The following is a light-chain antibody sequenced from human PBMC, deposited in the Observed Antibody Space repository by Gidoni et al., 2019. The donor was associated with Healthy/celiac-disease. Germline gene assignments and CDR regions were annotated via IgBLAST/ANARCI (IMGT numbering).Light chain of an antibody. CDR3: QQYNSYPYS. V-gene: IGKV1-5*03. Sequence: DIQMTQSPSTLSASVGDRVTITCRASQSISSWLAWYQQKPGKAPKLLIYKASSLESGVPSRFSGSGSGTEFTLTISSLQPDDFATYYCQQYNSYPYSFGQXPSWRSN. CDR2: KAS. J-gene: IGKJ2*03. CDR1: QSISSW.